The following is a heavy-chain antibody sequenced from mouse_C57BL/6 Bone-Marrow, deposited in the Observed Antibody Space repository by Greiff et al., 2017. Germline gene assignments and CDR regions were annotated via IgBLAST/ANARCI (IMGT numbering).Heavy chain of an antibody. J-gene: IGHJ3*01. CDR1: GYAFSSSR. CDR3: ARMDPWFAY. CDR2: IYPGDGDT. Sequence: QVQLQQSGPELVKPGASVKISCKASGYAFSSSRMNWVKQRPGKGLEWIGRIYPGDGDTNYNGKFKGKATLTADKSSSTAYMQLVSLTSEDSAVYFCARMDPWFAYWGQGTLVTVSA. V-gene: IGHV1-82*01.